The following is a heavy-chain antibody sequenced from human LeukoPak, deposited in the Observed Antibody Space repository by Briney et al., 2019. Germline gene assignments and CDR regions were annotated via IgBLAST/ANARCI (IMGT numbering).Heavy chain of an antibody. J-gene: IGHJ5*02. CDR3: AKGPEGWFDP. Sequence: ETLSLTCTVSGGSISSYYWSWVRQAPGKGLEWVSAISGSGGSTYYADSVKGRFTISRDNSKNTLYLQMNSLRAEDAAVYYCAKGPEGWFDPWGQGTLVTVSS. CDR1: GGSISSYY. CDR2: ISGSGGST. V-gene: IGHV3-23*01.